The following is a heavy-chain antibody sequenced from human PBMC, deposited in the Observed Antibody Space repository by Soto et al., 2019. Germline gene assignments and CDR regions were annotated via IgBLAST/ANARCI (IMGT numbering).Heavy chain of an antibody. J-gene: IGHJ4*02. CDR2: IYHSGST. Sequence: SETLSLTCAVSGGSISSGGYSWSWIRQPPGKGLEWIGYIYHSGSTYYNPSLKSRVTISVDRSKNQFSLKLSSVTAADTAVYYCARHASVGLVTISIGFDYWGQGTLVTVSS. CDR3: ARHASVGLVTISIGFDY. V-gene: IGHV4-30-2*01. CDR1: GGSISSGGYS. D-gene: IGHD3-3*01.